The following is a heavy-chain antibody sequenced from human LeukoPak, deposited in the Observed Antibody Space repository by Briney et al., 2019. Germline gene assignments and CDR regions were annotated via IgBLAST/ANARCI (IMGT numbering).Heavy chain of an antibody. CDR3: ARPTLRANAFDI. J-gene: IGHJ3*02. D-gene: IGHD1-26*01. CDR2: ISGSGGST. Sequence: GGSLRLSCAASGFTFSSYAMSWVRQAPGKGLEWVSAISGSGGSTYYADSVKGRFTISRDNAKNSLYLQMNSLRAEDTALYHCARPTLRANAFDIWGQGTMVTVSS. CDR1: GFTFSSYA. V-gene: IGHV3-23*01.